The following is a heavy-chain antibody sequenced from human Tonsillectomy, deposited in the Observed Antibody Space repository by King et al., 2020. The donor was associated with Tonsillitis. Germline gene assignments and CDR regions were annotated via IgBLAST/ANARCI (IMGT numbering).Heavy chain of an antibody. Sequence: QLVQSGGGLVQPGGSLRLSCSGSGVTFSSYPMHWVRQAPGKGLEYVSAISSGGENTHYADSVKGRFTISRDKSKDTLYLQMSSLRAEDTAVYYCVLQVSHGNLDNWGQGTLVTVSP. CDR3: VLQVSHGNLDN. D-gene: IGHD5-24*01. V-gene: IGHV3-64D*06. J-gene: IGHJ4*02. CDR2: ISSGGENT. CDR1: GVTFSSYP.